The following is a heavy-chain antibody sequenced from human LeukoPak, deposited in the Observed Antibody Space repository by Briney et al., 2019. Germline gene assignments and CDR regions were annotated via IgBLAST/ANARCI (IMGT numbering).Heavy chain of an antibody. CDR2: IYYSGST. J-gene: IGHJ6*02. Sequence: SETLSLTCTVSGGSISSYYWSWLRQPPGKGLEWIGYIYYSGSTNYNPSLKSRVTISVDTSKNQFSLKLSSVTAADTAVYYCARWPKWAAADNYYYYGMDVWGQGTTVTVSS. CDR3: ARWPKWAAADNYYYYGMDV. CDR1: GGSISSYY. V-gene: IGHV4-59*01. D-gene: IGHD6-13*01.